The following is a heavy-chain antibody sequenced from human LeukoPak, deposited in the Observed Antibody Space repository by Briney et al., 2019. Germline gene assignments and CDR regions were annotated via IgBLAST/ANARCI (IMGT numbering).Heavy chain of an antibody. Sequence: GGSLRLSCAASGFAFSTYWMHWVRQDSGKGLVWVSRINGDGSSTIYADSVKGRFTISRDNAKNTVYLQMNSLRAEDTAVYYCARDQGYQVVDPWGQGTLVTVSS. V-gene: IGHV3-74*01. CDR3: ARDQGYQVVDP. CDR2: INGDGSST. D-gene: IGHD2-2*01. CDR1: GFAFSTYW. J-gene: IGHJ5*02.